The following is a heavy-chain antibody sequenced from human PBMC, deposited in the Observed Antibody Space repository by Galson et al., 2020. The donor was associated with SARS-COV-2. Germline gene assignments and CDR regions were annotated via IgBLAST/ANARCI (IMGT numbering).Heavy chain of an antibody. Sequence: GGSLRLSCAASGFTFSSYSMNWVRQAPGKGLEWVSYISSSSSTIYYADSVKGRFTISRDNAKNSLYLQMNSLRDEDTAVYYCARDSHDILTGYLVRMDVWGQGTTVTVSS. D-gene: IGHD3-9*01. CDR2: ISSSSSTI. CDR3: ARDSHDILTGYLVRMDV. J-gene: IGHJ6*02. CDR1: GFTFSSYS. V-gene: IGHV3-48*02.